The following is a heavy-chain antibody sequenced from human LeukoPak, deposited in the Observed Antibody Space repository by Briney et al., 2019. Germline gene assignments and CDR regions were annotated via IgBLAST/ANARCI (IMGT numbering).Heavy chain of an antibody. J-gene: IGHJ4*02. D-gene: IGHD3-22*01. CDR1: GYTFTGYY. V-gene: IGHV1-2*02. CDR2: INPNSGGT. Sequence: GASVKVSCKASGYTFTGYYMHWVRQAPGQGLEWMGWINPNSGGTNYAQKFQGRVTMTRDTSISTAYMELSRLRSDDTAVYYCARVNPFSQWLFSYWGQGTLVTVSS. CDR3: ARVNPFSQWLFSY.